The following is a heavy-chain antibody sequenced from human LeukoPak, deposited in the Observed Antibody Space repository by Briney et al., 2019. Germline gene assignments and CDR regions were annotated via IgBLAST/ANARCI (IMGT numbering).Heavy chain of an antibody. CDR1: GGTFSSYA. V-gene: IGHV1-69*13. Sequence: RASVKVSCKASGGTFSSYAISWVRQAPGQGLEWMGGIIPIFGTANYAQKFQGRVTITADESTSTAYMELSSLRSEDTAVYYCATERERRPIAAAEVGTWGQGTLVTVSS. CDR3: ATERERRPIAAAEVGT. J-gene: IGHJ5*02. CDR2: IIPIFGTA. D-gene: IGHD6-13*01.